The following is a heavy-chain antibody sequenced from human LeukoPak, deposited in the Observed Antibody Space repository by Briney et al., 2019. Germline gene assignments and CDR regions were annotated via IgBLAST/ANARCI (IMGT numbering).Heavy chain of an antibody. J-gene: IGHJ3*02. Sequence: SETLSLTCTVSGGSISSSSYYWGWIRQPPGKGLEWIGSIYYSGSTYYNPSLKSRVTISVDTSKNQFSLKLSSVTAADTAVYYCARLKGAFDIWGQGTMVTVSS. CDR1: GGSISSSSYY. CDR2: IYYSGST. V-gene: IGHV4-39*01. CDR3: ARLKGAFDI. D-gene: IGHD4/OR15-4a*01.